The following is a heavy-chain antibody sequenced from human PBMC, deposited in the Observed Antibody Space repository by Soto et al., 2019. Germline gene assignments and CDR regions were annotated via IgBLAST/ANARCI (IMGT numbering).Heavy chain of an antibody. J-gene: IGHJ5*02. CDR2: IYHSGST. Sequence: SETLSLTCAVSGGSISSGGYSWGWIRQPPGKGLEWIGYIYHSGSTYYNPSLKSRVTVSVDTSKNQFSLKLSSVTAADTAVYYCARHPSDFWFDPWGQGTLVTVSS. V-gene: IGHV4-30-2*03. CDR1: GGSISSGGYS. CDR3: ARHPSDFWFDP. D-gene: IGHD2-21*02.